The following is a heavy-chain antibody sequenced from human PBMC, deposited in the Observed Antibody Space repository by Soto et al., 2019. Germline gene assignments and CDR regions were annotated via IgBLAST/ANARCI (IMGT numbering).Heavy chain of an antibody. CDR1: GGTFSSYT. D-gene: IGHD3-22*01. Sequence: QVQLVQSGAEVKKPGSSVKVSCKASGGTFSSYTISWVRQAPGQGLEWMGRIIPILGIANYAQKFQGRVTITADKSTSTAYMELSSLRSEDTAVYYCASLPVPYDYYDSSYYFDYWGQGTLVTVSS. V-gene: IGHV1-69*02. CDR3: ASLPVPYDYYDSSYYFDY. J-gene: IGHJ4*02. CDR2: IIPILGIA.